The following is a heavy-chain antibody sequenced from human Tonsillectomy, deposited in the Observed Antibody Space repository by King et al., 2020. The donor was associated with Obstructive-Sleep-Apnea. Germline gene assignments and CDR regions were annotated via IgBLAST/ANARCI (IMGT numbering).Heavy chain of an antibody. CDR1: GGSITSVSHY. V-gene: IGHV4-31*03. CDR3: ARDSCGGDCYPFGDAFDI. Sequence: VQLQESGPGLVKPSQTLSLTCNVSGGSITSVSHYWSWIRQHPGKGLEWVGYIYYSGSTYYNPSLKSRVTISVDTSKNQFSLKLTSVTAADTAVYYCARDSCGGDCYPFGDAFDIWGQGTMVTVSS. CDR2: IYYSGST. J-gene: IGHJ3*02. D-gene: IGHD2-21*02.